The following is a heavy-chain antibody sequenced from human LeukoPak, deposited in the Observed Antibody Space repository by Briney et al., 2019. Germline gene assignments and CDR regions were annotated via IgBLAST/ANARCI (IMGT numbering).Heavy chain of an antibody. D-gene: IGHD1-26*01. CDR2: INPDSGAT. Sequence: ASVTVSCKTSGYTFIDHYIHWLRQAPGQGPEWLGWINPDSGATNYAHKFQGRVTITRDTAISTVYMGLSSLSSDDTAVYYCARDSSGSYLAFDFWGQGTLVTVSS. J-gene: IGHJ4*02. CDR3: ARDSSGSYLAFDF. V-gene: IGHV1-2*02. CDR1: GYTFIDHY.